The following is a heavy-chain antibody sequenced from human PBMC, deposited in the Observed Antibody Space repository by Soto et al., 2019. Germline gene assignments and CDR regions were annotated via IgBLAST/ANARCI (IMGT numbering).Heavy chain of an antibody. CDR3: ARTFDMVSYYFDS. V-gene: IGHV3-30-3*01. CDR2: TSYDGTTN. J-gene: IGHJ4*02. CDR1: GFTFSSYP. Sequence: HPGGSLRLSCSASGFTFSSYPLHWVRLAPGKGLEWVAVTSYDGTTNHYADSVKGRFTVSRDNPRNTLYLQMSSLTTEDTAVYYCARTFDMVSYYFDSWGQGTLVTVSS. D-gene: IGHD3-10*01.